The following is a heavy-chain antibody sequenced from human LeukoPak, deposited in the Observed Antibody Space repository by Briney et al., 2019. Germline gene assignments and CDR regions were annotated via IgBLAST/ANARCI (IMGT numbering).Heavy chain of an antibody. CDR3: AKDLGVTTFDY. CDR2: ISSSGTTI. V-gene: IGHV3-11*01. CDR1: GFTFSDYY. J-gene: IGHJ4*02. D-gene: IGHD2-21*02. Sequence: GGSLRLSCAASGFTFSDYYMNWLRQAPGTGLEWVSYISSSGTTIYYADSVKGRFTISRDNTKNSLYLQMNSLRAEDTAVYYCAKDLGVTTFDYWGQGTLVTVSA.